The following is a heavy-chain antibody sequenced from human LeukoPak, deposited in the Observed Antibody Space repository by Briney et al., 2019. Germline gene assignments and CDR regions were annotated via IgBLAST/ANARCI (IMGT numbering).Heavy chain of an antibody. CDR2: ISSSSSTI. Sequence: PGGSLRLSCADSGFTFSNAWMSWVRQAPGKGLEWVSYISSSSSTIYYADSVKGRFTISRDNAKNSLYLQLNSLRAEDTAVYYCIRVNNGYAKDFDYWGQGTLVTVSS. CDR3: IRVNNGYAKDFDY. D-gene: IGHD2-8*01. V-gene: IGHV3-48*01. J-gene: IGHJ4*02. CDR1: GFTFSNAW.